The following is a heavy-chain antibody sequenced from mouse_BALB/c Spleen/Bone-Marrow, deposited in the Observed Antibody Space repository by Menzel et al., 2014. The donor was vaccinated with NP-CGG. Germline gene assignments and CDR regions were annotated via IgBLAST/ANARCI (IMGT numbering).Heavy chain of an antibody. D-gene: IGHD2-14*01. CDR1: GFTFIAYT. CDR2: INNGGGST. CDR3: ARHGEERQVLAMDY. Sequence: EVMLVESGGGLVEPGGSLKLSRAASGFTFIAYTMSWVRQTPEKRLEWVAYINNGGGSTYYPDTVKGRFTISRDNAKNTLYLQMSSLKSEDTAMYYCARHGEERQVLAMDYWGQGTSVTVSS. J-gene: IGHJ4*01. V-gene: IGHV5-12-2*01.